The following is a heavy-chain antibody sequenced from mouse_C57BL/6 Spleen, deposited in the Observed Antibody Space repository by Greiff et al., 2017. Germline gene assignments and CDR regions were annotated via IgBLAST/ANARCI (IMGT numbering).Heavy chain of an antibody. Sequence: EVKVVESGGGLVKPGGSLKLSCAASGFTFSSYAMSWVRQTPEKRLEWVATISDGGSYTYYPDNVKGRFTISRDNAKNNLYLQMSHLKSEDTAMYYCARGGDYYGSSCFDYWGQGTTRTVSS. V-gene: IGHV5-4*03. CDR3: ARGGDYYGSSCFDY. CDR1: GFTFSSYA. J-gene: IGHJ2*01. CDR2: ISDGGSYT. D-gene: IGHD1-1*01.